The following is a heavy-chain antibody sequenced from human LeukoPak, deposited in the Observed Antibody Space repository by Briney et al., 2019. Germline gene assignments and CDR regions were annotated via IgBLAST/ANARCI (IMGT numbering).Heavy chain of an antibody. CDR2: INSDGSST. D-gene: IGHD3-10*01. V-gene: IGHV3-74*01. CDR1: GFSFSIYN. Sequence: GGSLRLSCAASGFSFSIYNMNWVRQAPGKGLVWVSRINSDGSSTSYADSVKGRFTISRDNAKHTLYLQMNSLRAEDTAVYYCARALLWFGGYYFDYWGQGTLVTVSS. CDR3: ARALLWFGGYYFDY. J-gene: IGHJ4*02.